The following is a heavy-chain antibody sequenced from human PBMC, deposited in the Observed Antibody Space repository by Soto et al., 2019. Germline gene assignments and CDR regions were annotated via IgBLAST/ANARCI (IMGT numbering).Heavy chain of an antibody. CDR2: IIPIFGTA. Sequence: SVKVSCKASGGTFSSYATSWARQAPGQGLEWMGGIIPIFGTANYAQKFQGRVTITADESTSTAYMELSSLRSEDTAVYYCARGEAFVVVPAAIYYYYGMDVWDQGTTVTVSS. CDR3: ARGEAFVVVPAAIYYYYGMDV. CDR1: GGTFSSYA. D-gene: IGHD2-2*01. J-gene: IGHJ6*02. V-gene: IGHV1-69*13.